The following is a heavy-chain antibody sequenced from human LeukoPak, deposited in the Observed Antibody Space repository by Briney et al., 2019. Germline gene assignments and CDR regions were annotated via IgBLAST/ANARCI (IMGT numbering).Heavy chain of an antibody. CDR3: AKDNHYDSSGYYDY. CDR1: GFTFSSYA. CDR2: INWNSGST. D-gene: IGHD3-22*01. V-gene: IGHV3-23*01. Sequence: AGGSLRLSCAASGFTFSSYAMSWVRQAPGKGLEWVSAINWNSGSTDYADSVKGRFTISRDNAKNTLYLQMNSLRADDTALYYCAKDNHYDSSGYYDYWGQGTLVTVSS. J-gene: IGHJ4*02.